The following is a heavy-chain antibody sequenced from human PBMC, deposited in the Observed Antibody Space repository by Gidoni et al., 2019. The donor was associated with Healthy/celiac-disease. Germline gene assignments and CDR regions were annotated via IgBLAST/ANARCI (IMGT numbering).Heavy chain of an antibody. CDR2: IYYSGST. V-gene: IGHV4-59*02. J-gene: IGHJ6*02. CDR3: ARDWGNDYYDGMDV. CDR1: VGSVSSYY. D-gene: IGHD3-16*01. Sequence: QVPLHESVTELAKPSECLSLTCTVSVGSVSSYYWSWIRQPPRQGLGWIGYIYYSGSTNYNPSRKSRVTISVDTSKNQVSLKLSAVTAADTAVYYGARDWGNDYYDGMDVWGQGTTVTVSS.